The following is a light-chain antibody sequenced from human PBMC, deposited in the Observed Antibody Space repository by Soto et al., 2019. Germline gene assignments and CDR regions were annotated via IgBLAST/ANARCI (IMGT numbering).Light chain of an antibody. CDR2: GDT. CDR1: SSNIGAGSD. V-gene: IGLV1-40*01. CDR3: QSYDSSLSAAV. Sequence: QSVLTQPPSVSGVSGQRVTISCTGSSSNIGAGSDVHWYQQLPGTAPKLLIAGDTTRPSGVPDRFSGSKSGASASLAITGLRAEDEADYYCQSYDSSLSAAVFGGGTKLTVL. J-gene: IGLJ3*02.